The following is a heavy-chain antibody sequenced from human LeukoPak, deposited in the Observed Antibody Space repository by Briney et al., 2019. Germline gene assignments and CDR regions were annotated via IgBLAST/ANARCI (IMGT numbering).Heavy chain of an antibody. V-gene: IGHV1-2*02. D-gene: IGHD1/OR15-1a*01. CDR3: ANLMGTAYYYHMDV. Sequence: ASVKVSCKASGYTFTGYYMHGVRQAPGQGLEWMGWINPNSGGTNYAQKFQGRVTMTRDTSVSTVYMEVNGLRSGDTAVYFCANLMGTAYYYHMDVWGQGTTVTVSS. CDR2: INPNSGGT. CDR1: GYTFTGYY. J-gene: IGHJ6*02.